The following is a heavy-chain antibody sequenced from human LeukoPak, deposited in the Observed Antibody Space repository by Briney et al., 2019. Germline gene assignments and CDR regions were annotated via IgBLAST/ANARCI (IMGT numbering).Heavy chain of an antibody. CDR3: AKENWALLYYYYGMDV. CDR2: ISGSGGST. D-gene: IGHD3-16*01. Sequence: PGGSLRLSCAASGFTFSSYAMSWVPQAPGKGLEWVSAISGSGGSTYYADSVKGRFTISRDNSKNTLYLQMNSLRAEDTAVYYCAKENWALLYYYYGMDVWGQGTTVTVSS. J-gene: IGHJ6*02. V-gene: IGHV3-23*01. CDR1: GFTFSSYA.